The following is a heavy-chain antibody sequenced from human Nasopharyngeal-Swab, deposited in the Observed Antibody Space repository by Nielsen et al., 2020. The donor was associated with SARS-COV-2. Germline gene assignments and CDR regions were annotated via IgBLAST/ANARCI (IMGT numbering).Heavy chain of an antibody. D-gene: IGHD4-17*01. CDR2: MYPGGGA. J-gene: IGHJ5*02. CDR1: RDTFDTYY. CDR3: ATETPEAGDFEH. Sequence: ASVKVSCKASRDTFDTYYMQWVRQAPGQGPEWMGSMYPGGGAYYAQKFQGRVNLARDPSTSTVYMELSSLTSEDTAVYYCATETPEAGDFEHWGQGTLVTVSS. V-gene: IGHV1-46*02.